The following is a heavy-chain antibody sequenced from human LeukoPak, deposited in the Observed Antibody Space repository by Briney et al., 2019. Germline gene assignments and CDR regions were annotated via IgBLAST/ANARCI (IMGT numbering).Heavy chain of an antibody. Sequence: GGSLRLSCAASGFTFSSYWMHWVRHAPGKGLVWVSRINSDGSSTSYADSVKGRFTISRDNAKNTLYLQMNSMRAEDTAVYYCARESSVGAHKAFDYWGQGTLVTVSS. CDR1: GFTFSSYW. V-gene: IGHV3-74*01. CDR2: INSDGSST. D-gene: IGHD1-26*01. CDR3: ARESSVGAHKAFDY. J-gene: IGHJ4*02.